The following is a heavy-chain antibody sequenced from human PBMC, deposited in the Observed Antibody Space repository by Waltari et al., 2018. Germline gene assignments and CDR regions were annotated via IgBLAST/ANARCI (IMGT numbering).Heavy chain of an antibody. Sequence: QVQLQESGPGLVKPSQTLSLTCTVSGGSISSGGYYWSWIRQHPGKGLEWIGYIYYSGSTYYNPSLKSRVTRSVDTSKNQFSLKLSSVTAADTAVYYCARDRSSSSWGIGNWFDPWGQGTLVTVSS. CDR2: IYYSGST. CDR3: ARDRSSSSWGIGNWFDP. D-gene: IGHD6-13*01. V-gene: IGHV4-31*03. CDR1: GGSISSGGYY. J-gene: IGHJ5*02.